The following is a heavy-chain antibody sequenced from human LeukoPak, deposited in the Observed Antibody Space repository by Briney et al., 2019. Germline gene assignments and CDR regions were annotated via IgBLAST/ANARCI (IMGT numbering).Heavy chain of an antibody. CDR1: GGSISSGSYY. CDR3: AREVRYCSSTSCFTPFDY. CDR2: IYTSGST. V-gene: IGHV4-61*02. Sequence: SETLSLTCTVSGGSISSGSYYWSWIRQPAGKGLEWIGRIYTSGSTNYNPSLKSRVTISVDTSKNQFSLKLSSVTAADTAVYYCAREVRYCSSTSCFTPFDYWGQGTLVTVSS. D-gene: IGHD2-2*02. J-gene: IGHJ4*02.